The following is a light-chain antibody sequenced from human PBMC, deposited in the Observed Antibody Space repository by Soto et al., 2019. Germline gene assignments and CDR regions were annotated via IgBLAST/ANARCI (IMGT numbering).Light chain of an antibody. CDR1: SSDVGSYNI. CDR3: CSYAGSDTYV. CDR2: EGS. J-gene: IGLJ1*01. V-gene: IGLV2-23*01. Sequence: QSALTQPASVSGSPGQAITISCTGTSSDVGSYNIVSWYQQYPGKAPKLMIYEGSKRPSGVSIRFSGSKSGNTASLTISGLQAEDEADYYCCSYAGSDTYVFGTGTKGTVL.